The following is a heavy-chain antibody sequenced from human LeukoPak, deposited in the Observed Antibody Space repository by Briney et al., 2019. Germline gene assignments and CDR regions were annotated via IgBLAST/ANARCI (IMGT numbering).Heavy chain of an antibody. Sequence: PGGSLRLSCAASGFTFSSYSMYWVRQAPGKGLEWVSSISSSSSYIYYADSVKGRFTISRDNAKNSLYLQMNSLRAEDTAVYYCARGELRFLEWSQKEYGMDVWGQGTTVTVSS. CDR2: ISSSSSYI. CDR1: GFTFSSYS. D-gene: IGHD3-3*01. V-gene: IGHV3-21*01. J-gene: IGHJ6*02. CDR3: ARGELRFLEWSQKEYGMDV.